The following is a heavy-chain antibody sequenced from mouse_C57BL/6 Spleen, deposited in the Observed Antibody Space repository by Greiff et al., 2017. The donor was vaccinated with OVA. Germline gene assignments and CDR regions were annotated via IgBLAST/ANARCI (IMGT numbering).Heavy chain of an antibody. D-gene: IGHD2-1*01. CDR1: GFTFSSYG. J-gene: IGHJ2*01. CDR2: ISSGGSYT. Sequence: SGGDLVKPGGSLKLSCAASGFTFSSYGMSWVRQTPDKRLEWVATISSGGSYTYYPDSVKGRFTISRDNAKNTLYLQMSSLKSEDTAMYYCARQPLYPYYFDYWGQGTTLTVSS. V-gene: IGHV5-6*01. CDR3: ARQPLYPYYFDY.